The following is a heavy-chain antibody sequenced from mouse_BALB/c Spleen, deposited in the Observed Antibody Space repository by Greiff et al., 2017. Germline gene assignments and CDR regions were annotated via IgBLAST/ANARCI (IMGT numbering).Heavy chain of an antibody. V-gene: IGHV5-9*03. CDR3: ARYDGLRGFAY. Sequence: EVNVVESGGGLVKPGGSLKLSCAASGFTFSSYTMSWVRQTPEKRLEWVATISSGGGNTYYPDSVKGRFTISRDNAKNNLYLQMSSLRSEDTALYYCARYDGLRGFAYWGQGTLVTVSA. D-gene: IGHD1-1*01. J-gene: IGHJ3*01. CDR1: GFTFSSYT. CDR2: ISSGGGNT.